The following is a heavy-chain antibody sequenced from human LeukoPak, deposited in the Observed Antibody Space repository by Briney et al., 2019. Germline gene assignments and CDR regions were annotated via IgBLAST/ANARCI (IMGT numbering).Heavy chain of an antibody. Sequence: GASVKVSCKASGYTFTSYGLSWVRQAPGQGLEWMGWISAYNGNTNYAQKLQGRVTLTTDTSTSTAYMELRSLRSDDTAAYYCARAAYSGRSPYYFDYWGQGTLVTVSS. CDR1: GYTFTSYG. D-gene: IGHD1-26*01. V-gene: IGHV1-18*01. J-gene: IGHJ4*02. CDR3: ARAAYSGRSPYYFDY. CDR2: ISAYNGNT.